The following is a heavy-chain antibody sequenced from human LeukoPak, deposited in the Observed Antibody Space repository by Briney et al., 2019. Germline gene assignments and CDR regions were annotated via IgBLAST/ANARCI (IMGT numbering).Heavy chain of an antibody. D-gene: IGHD6-13*01. CDR2: ISGSGGST. V-gene: IGHV3-23*01. J-gene: IGHJ4*02. Sequence: GGSLRLSCAASGFTVSTNYMSWVRQAPGKGLEWVSDISGSGGSTYYADSVKGRLTVSRGNSKNTLYLQMSSLRADDTAVYYCAKGPRQQLVTRFDNWGQGTLVTVSS. CDR3: AKGPRQQLVTRFDN. CDR1: GFTVSTNY.